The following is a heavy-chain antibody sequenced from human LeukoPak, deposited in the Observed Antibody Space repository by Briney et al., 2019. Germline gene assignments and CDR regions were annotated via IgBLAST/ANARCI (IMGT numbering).Heavy chain of an antibody. D-gene: IGHD5-18*01. CDR1: GGTFSSYA. CDR2: IIPIFGTA. V-gene: IGHV1-69*01. Sequence: GASVKVSCKASGGTFSSYAISWVRQAPGQGLEWMGGIIPIFGTANYAQTFQSRVTITADESTSTAYMELSSLRSEGTAVYDCARGGWTAMPDYWGQGTLVTVSS. CDR3: ARGGWTAMPDY. J-gene: IGHJ4*02.